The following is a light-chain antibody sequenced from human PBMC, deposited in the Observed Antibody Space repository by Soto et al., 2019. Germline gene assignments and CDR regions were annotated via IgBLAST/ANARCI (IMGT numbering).Light chain of an antibody. CDR1: NSDVGNYNL. CDR2: EFN. V-gene: IGLV2-23*02. J-gene: IGLJ1*01. CDR3: CSYAGSNYV. Sequence: QSALTQPASVSGSPGQSITISCTGTNSDVGNYNLVSWYQQHPGKDPKAPELVMYEFNKRASGAPNRFSGSKSGNTASLTISGLQAEDEAEYYCCSYAGSNYVFGTGNKLTVL.